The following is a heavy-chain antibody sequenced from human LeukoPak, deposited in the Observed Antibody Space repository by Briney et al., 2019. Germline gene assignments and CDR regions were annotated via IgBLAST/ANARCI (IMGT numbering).Heavy chain of an antibody. J-gene: IGHJ4*02. CDR1: GFTLADYA. CDR2: ISSSSSYI. CDR3: ARDYGDIVVVPAAMRGRGYFDY. Sequence: PGGSLRLSCTASGFTLADYATSWFRQAPGKGLEWVSSISSSSSYIYYADSVKGRFIITRDNAKNSLYLQMNSLRAEDTAVYYCARDYGDIVVVPAAMRGRGYFDYWGQGTLVTVSS. V-gene: IGHV3-21*01. D-gene: IGHD2-2*01.